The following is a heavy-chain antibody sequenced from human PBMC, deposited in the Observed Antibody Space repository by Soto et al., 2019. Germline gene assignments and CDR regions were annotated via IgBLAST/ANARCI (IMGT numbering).Heavy chain of an antibody. V-gene: IGHV1-69*13. CDR1: GGTFSSYA. Sequence: SVKVSCKASGGTFSSYAISWVRQAPGQGLEWMGGIIPIFGTANYAKKFQGRVTITADESTSTAYMELSSLRSEDTAVYYCAHSLEWLHDYYYYGMDVWGQGTTVTVSS. D-gene: IGHD3-3*01. J-gene: IGHJ6*02. CDR3: AHSLEWLHDYYYYGMDV. CDR2: IIPIFGTA.